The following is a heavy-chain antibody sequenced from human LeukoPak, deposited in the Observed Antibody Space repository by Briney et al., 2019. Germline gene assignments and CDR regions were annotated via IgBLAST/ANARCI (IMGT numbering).Heavy chain of an antibody. D-gene: IGHD3-10*01. CDR3: AKDGVAHYYYFCHMDV. Sequence: GGSLRLSCAASGFTLSTYAMSWVRQAPGKGLEWVSAISGSGARTYHADSVKGRFTISRDNSKNTLYLQMDSLRAEDTAVYYCAKDGVAHYYYFCHMDVWGKGTTVTVSS. CDR2: ISGSGART. V-gene: IGHV3-23*01. CDR1: GFTLSTYA. J-gene: IGHJ6*03.